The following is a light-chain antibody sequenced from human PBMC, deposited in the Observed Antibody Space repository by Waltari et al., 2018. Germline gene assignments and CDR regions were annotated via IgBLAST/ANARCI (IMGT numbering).Light chain of an antibody. CDR3: SSYAGNYVA. Sequence: CALTQPRSLSGSHGHAVTLSCPATRTDVGGYTFVSLYPQHPGTAPNIINSEVTKRPAGVPVRFSGSKSGNTASLTISGLQAEEEAYYYCSSYAGNYVAFGGGTKLTVL. V-gene: IGLV2-11*01. J-gene: IGLJ2*01. CDR1: RTDVGGYTF. CDR2: EVT.